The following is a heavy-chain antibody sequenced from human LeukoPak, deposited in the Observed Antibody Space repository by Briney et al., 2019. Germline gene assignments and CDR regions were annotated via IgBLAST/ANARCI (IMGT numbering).Heavy chain of an antibody. Sequence: AGGSLRLSCAASGFTFSSYAMSWVRQAPGKGLEWVAVISYDGSNKYYADSVKGRFTISRDNSKNTLYLQMNSLRAEDTAVYYCARPRYYYDSSGYFDYWGQGTLVTVSS. CDR2: ISYDGSNK. V-gene: IGHV3-30-3*01. J-gene: IGHJ4*02. CDR1: GFTFSSYA. D-gene: IGHD3-22*01. CDR3: ARPRYYYDSSGYFDY.